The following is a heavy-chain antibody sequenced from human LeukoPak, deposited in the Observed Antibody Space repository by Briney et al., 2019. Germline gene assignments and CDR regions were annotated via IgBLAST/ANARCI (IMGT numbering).Heavy chain of an antibody. Sequence: SETLSLTCAVYGGSFSGYYWSWIRQPPGKGLEWLGEINHSGSTNYNPSLKSRVTISVDTSKNQFSLKLSSVTAADTAVYYCARGLVGNVLRYFDWLLHFDYWGQGTLVTVSS. D-gene: IGHD3-9*01. J-gene: IGHJ4*02. V-gene: IGHV4-34*01. CDR3: ARGLVGNVLRYFDWLLHFDY. CDR2: INHSGST. CDR1: GGSFSGYY.